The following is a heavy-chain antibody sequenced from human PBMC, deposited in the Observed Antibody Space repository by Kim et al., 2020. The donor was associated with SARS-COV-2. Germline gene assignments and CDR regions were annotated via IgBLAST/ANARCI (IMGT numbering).Heavy chain of an antibody. J-gene: IGHJ6*02. CDR3: ARTDAMLLNGLDV. Sequence: YAQKFQGRVTMTRDTSTSTVYMELSSLRSEDTAVYYCARTDAMLLNGLDVLGQGTTVTVSS. D-gene: IGHD2-15*01. V-gene: IGHV1-46*01.